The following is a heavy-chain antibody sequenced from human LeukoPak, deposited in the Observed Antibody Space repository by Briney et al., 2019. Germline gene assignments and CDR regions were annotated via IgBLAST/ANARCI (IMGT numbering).Heavy chain of an antibody. CDR2: INPNSGGT. J-gene: IGHJ4*02. V-gene: IGHV1-2*02. CDR1: GYTFTGYY. CDR3: ARDAHRIAVAGTCDY. D-gene: IGHD6-19*01. Sequence: ALVKVSCKASGYTFTGYYMHWVRQAPGQGLEWMGWINPNSGGTNYAQKFQGRVTMTRVTSISTAYMELSRLRSDDTAVYYCARDAHRIAVAGTCDYWGQGTLVTVSS.